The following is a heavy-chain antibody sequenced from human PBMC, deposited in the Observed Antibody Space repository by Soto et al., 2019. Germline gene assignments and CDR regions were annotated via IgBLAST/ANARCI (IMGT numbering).Heavy chain of an antibody. D-gene: IGHD3-3*01. J-gene: IGHJ6*02. Sequence: GGSLRLSCAASGFTVSSNYMSWVRQAPGKGLEWVSVIYSGGSTYYADSVKGRFTISRDNSKNTLYLQMNSLRAEDTAVYYCARETSYDFWSGPQTMDVWGQGTTVTVSS. V-gene: IGHV3-66*01. CDR2: IYSGGST. CDR1: GFTVSSNY. CDR3: ARETSYDFWSGPQTMDV.